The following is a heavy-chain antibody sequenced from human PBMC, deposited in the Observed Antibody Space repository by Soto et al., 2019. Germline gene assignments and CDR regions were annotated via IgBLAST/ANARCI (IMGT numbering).Heavy chain of an antibody. CDR1: GFTFTSSA. CDR3: ARDYYYGSGSSGY. J-gene: IGHJ4*02. Sequence: ASVKVSCKASGFTFTSSAVQWVRQAPGQGLEWIGWISAYNGNTNYAQKLQGRVTMTTDTSTSTAYMELRSLRSDDTAVYYCARDYYYGSGSSGYWGQGTLVTVS. V-gene: IGHV1-18*01. CDR2: ISAYNGNT. D-gene: IGHD3-10*01.